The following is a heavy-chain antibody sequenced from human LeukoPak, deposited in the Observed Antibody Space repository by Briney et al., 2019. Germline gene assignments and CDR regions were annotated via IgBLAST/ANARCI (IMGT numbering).Heavy chain of an antibody. CDR1: GGSISSYY. D-gene: IGHD6-13*01. J-gene: IGHJ6*02. Sequence: SETLSLTCTVSGGSISSYYWSWIRQPAGKGLEWIGRIYTSGSTNYNPSLKSRVTMSVDTSKNQFSLKLSSVTAADTAVYYCARDRSSWSIYYYYGMDVWGQGTTVTVSS. V-gene: IGHV4-4*07. CDR2: IYTSGST. CDR3: ARDRSSWSIYYYYGMDV.